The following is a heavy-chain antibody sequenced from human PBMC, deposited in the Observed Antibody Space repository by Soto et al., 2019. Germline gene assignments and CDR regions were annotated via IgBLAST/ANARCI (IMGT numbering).Heavy chain of an antibody. Sequence: SETLSLTCAVSGVSISSTNWWTWVRQPPGKGLEWIGQIYHSGATTYNPSLKSRVTISVDKSKNQFSLNLSSVTAADAAVYYCARGRCGDSCAYNYYGMDVWGQGTTVTVSS. CDR2: IYHSGAT. CDR1: GVSISSTNW. D-gene: IGHD4-17*01. V-gene: IGHV4-4*02. CDR3: ARGRCGDSCAYNYYGMDV. J-gene: IGHJ6*02.